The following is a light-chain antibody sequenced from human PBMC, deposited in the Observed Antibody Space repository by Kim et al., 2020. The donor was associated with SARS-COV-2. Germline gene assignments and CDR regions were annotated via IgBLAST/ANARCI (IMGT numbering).Light chain of an antibody. J-gene: IGLJ2*01. V-gene: IGLV3-1*01. CDR1: RLGDKF. Sequence: SYELTQPPSVSVSPGQTATITCSGDRLGDKFSSWYQQKSGQSPLLVIYHDNRRPSGIPERFSGSNSGNTATLTISGAQTMDEADYYCQASDRGTLFGGGTQLTVL. CDR3: QASDRGTL. CDR2: HDN.